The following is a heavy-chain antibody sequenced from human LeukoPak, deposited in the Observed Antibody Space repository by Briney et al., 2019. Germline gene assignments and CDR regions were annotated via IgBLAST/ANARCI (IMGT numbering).Heavy chain of an antibody. CDR3: ARIPAVAGGPHAY. CDR2: VNHGGET. Sequence: SGGSLRLSCAASGFTFSSYSMNWVRQPPGKGLEWIGEVNHGGETHYIPSLKSRVTISIDTSKHQFSLQMTSVTAADTAMYYCARIPAVAGGPHAYWGRGTLVTVSS. J-gene: IGHJ4*02. CDR1: GFTFSSYS. V-gene: IGHV4-34*01. D-gene: IGHD6-19*01.